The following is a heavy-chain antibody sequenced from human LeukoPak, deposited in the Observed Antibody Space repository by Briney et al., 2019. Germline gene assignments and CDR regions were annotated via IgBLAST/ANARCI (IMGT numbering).Heavy chain of an antibody. Sequence: GASVKVSCKASGYTFTSYAMHWVRQAPGQRLEWMGWINAGSGNTKYSQKFQGRVTITRDTSASTAYMELSSLRSEDTAVYYCARDGVMVRGGGLGYWGQGTLVTVSS. J-gene: IGHJ4*02. CDR3: ARDGVMVRGGGLGY. CDR2: INAGSGNT. V-gene: IGHV1-3*01. D-gene: IGHD3-10*01. CDR1: GYTFTSYA.